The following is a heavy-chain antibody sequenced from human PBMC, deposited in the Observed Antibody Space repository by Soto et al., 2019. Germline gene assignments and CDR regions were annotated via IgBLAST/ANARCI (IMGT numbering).Heavy chain of an antibody. CDR2: IIPILGIA. Sequence: QVQLVQSGAEVKKPGSSVKVSCKASAGTFSSYTISWVRQAPGQGLEWMGRIIPILGIANYAQKFQGRDTSTADKSTSTAYMELSSLRSEDTAVYYCAMEYCSSTSCYRDHWGQGTVFTVSS. CDR3: AMEYCSSTSCYRDH. CDR1: AGTFSSYT. V-gene: IGHV1-69*02. D-gene: IGHD2-2*02. J-gene: IGHJ4*02.